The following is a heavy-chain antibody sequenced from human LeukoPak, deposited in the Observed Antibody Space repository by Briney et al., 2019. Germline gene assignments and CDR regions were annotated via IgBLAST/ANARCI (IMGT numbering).Heavy chain of an antibody. D-gene: IGHD4-23*01. CDR1: GYTFTGHY. CDR3: ARDNSVEDNAWWFDP. J-gene: IGHJ5*02. Sequence: ASVKVSCKASGYTFTGHYMHWVRQAPGQGLEWMGLINPTGSSTGYAQKFQGRVTMTRDMSTSTDYMELSSLRSDDTAIYYCARDNSVEDNAWWFDPWGQGTLVTVSS. V-gene: IGHV1-46*01. CDR2: INPTGSST.